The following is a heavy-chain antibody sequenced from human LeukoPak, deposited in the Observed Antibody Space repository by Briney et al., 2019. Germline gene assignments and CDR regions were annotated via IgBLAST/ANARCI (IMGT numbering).Heavy chain of an antibody. V-gene: IGHV4-4*07. CDR3: ARGRGSSWYYFDY. CDR2: IYTSGNT. Sequence: PSETLSLTYTVSGGSISSYYWSWVRQPAGKGLEWIGRIYTSGNTNYSPSLKGRVTMSVDTSKNQFSLNLSSVTAADTAVYYCARGRGSSWYYFDYWGQGTLVTVSS. D-gene: IGHD6-13*01. CDR1: GGSISSYY. J-gene: IGHJ4*02.